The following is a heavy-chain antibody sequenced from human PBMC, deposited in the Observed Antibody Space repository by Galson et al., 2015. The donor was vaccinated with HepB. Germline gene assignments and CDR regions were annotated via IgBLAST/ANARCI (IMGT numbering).Heavy chain of an antibody. D-gene: IGHD4-23*01. CDR1: GFSLSTSGMC. V-gene: IGHV2-70*11. CDR2: IDWDDDK. J-gene: IGHJ6*02. Sequence: PALVKPTQTLTLPCTFSGFSLSTSGMCVSWIRQPPGKALEWLARIDWDDDKYYSTSLKTRLTISKDTSKNQVVLTMTNMDPVDTATYYCARGRTTVGYYYYYGMDVWGQGTTVTVSS. CDR3: ARGRTTVGYYYYYGMDV.